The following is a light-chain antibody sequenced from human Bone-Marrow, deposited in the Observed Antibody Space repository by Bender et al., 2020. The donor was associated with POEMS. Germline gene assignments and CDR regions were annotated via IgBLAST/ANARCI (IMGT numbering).Light chain of an antibody. J-gene: IGLJ3*02. CDR1: SSDIGAYSH. Sequence: QSALTQPASVSGSPGQSIIISCTGTSSDIGAYSHVSWYQQHPGQAPKLMIYDVTLRPSGVFHRFSGSKSGNTASLTISGLQAEDEADYYCCSYKGTHTFVFGGGTKVTVL. V-gene: IGLV2-14*03. CDR3: CSYKGTHTFV. CDR2: DVT.